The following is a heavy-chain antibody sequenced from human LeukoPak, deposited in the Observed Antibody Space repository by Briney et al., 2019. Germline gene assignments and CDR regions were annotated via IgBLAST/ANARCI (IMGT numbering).Heavy chain of an antibody. CDR2: FDPEDGET. D-gene: IGHD2-15*01. Sequence: ASVKVSCKVSGYTLTELSMHWVRQAPGKGLEWMGGFDPEDGETIYAQKFQGRVTMTEDTSTDTAYMELSSLRSEDTAVYYCATGEYCSGGSCSIPVFDYWGQGTLVTVSS. V-gene: IGHV1-24*01. J-gene: IGHJ4*02. CDR1: GYTLTELS. CDR3: ATGEYCSGGSCSIPVFDY.